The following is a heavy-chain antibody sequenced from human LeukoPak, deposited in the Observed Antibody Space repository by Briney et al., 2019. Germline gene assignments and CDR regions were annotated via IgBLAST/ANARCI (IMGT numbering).Heavy chain of an antibody. D-gene: IGHD3-22*01. CDR2: ISGSGGSA. J-gene: IGHJ4*02. CDR1: GFTFSSYA. Sequence: GGSLRLSCAASGFTFSSYAMSWVRQAPGKGLEWGSAISGSGGSAYYADSVKGRFTISRDNSKNTLYLQMNSLRAEDTAVYYCAKDREEYYYDSSGYSDYWGQGTLVTVSS. V-gene: IGHV3-23*01. CDR3: AKDREEYYYDSSGYSDY.